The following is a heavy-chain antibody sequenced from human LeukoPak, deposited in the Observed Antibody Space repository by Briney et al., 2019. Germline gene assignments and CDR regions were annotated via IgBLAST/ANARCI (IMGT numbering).Heavy chain of an antibody. D-gene: IGHD3-10*01. Sequence: PGRSLRLSCAASGFTFDDYAMHWVRQAPGKGLEWVSGISWNSGSIGYADSVKGRFTISRDSAKNSLYLQMNSLRAEDTALYYCAKDRGRFGELLHFDYWGQGTLVTVSS. J-gene: IGHJ4*02. CDR1: GFTFDDYA. V-gene: IGHV3-9*01. CDR3: AKDRGRFGELLHFDY. CDR2: ISWNSGSI.